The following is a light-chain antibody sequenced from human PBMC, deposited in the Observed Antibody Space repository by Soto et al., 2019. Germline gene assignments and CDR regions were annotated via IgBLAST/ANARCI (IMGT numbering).Light chain of an antibody. V-gene: IGKV3-20*01. CDR2: GAS. J-gene: IGKJ2*02. CDR1: QSVSASF. CDR3: QQRGT. Sequence: EIVLTQSPGTLSLSPGERATLSCRASQSVSASFLAWYQQKPGQAPRLLIYGASSRATGIPDRFSGSGSGTAFTLTISRLEPEDAAVYYCQQRGTFGQGTKLGSN.